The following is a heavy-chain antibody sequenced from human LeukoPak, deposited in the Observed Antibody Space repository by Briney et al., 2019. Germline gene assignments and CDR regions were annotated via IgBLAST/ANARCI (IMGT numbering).Heavy chain of an antibody. CDR1: GGSISSGSYY. J-gene: IGHJ4*02. CDR3: ARDTGRMGATLGGIGY. V-gene: IGHV4-61*01. CDR2: IYYSGST. Sequence: PSQTLSLTCTVSGGSISSGSYYWSWIRQPPGKGLEWIGYIYYSGSTNYNPSLKSRVTISVDTSKNQFSLKLSSVTAADTAVYYCARDTGRMGATLGGIGYWGQGTLVTVSS. D-gene: IGHD1-26*01.